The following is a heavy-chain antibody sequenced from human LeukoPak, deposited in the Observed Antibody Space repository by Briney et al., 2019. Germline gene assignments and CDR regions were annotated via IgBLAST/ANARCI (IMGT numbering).Heavy chain of an antibody. CDR1: RGSISFFY. Sequence: PSETLSLTCTVSRGSISFFYWSWIRQPAGKGLEWIGRIYTSGSTNYNPSLKSRVTMSVDTSKNQFSLKLSSVTAADTAVYYCARDRYGSGSLGIDYWGQGTLVTVSS. J-gene: IGHJ4*02. D-gene: IGHD3-10*01. CDR3: ARDRYGSGSLGIDY. V-gene: IGHV4-4*07. CDR2: IYTSGST.